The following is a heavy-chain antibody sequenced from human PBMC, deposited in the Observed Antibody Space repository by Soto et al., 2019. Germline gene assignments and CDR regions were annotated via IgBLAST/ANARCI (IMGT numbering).Heavy chain of an antibody. D-gene: IGHD1-7*01. CDR1: GFTFSSYA. CDR2: ISGSGGST. V-gene: IGHV3-23*01. Sequence: SLRLSCAASGFTFSSYAMSWVRQAPGKGLEWVSAISGSGGSTYYADSVKGRFTISRDNSKNTLYLQMNSLRAEDTAVYYCAKVGLLNRNYAYYYYGMYVWGQGTTVTVSS. J-gene: IGHJ6*02. CDR3: AKVGLLNRNYAYYYYGMYV.